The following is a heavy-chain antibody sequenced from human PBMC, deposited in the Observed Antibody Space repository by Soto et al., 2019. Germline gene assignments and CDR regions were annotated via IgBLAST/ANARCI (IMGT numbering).Heavy chain of an antibody. Sequence: AAVKASCKAAGYTFTSYGISWVRQAPGQGLEWMGWISAYNGHINYAQKFQGRVTMTTDTSTSPAYMELRSLRSDDTAVYYCDLTLGIVVVPAAKNYDYGMDVWG. V-gene: IGHV1-18*01. CDR3: DLTLGIVVVPAAKNYDYGMDV. CDR1: GYTFTSYG. CDR2: ISAYNGHI. D-gene: IGHD2-2*03. J-gene: IGHJ6*02.